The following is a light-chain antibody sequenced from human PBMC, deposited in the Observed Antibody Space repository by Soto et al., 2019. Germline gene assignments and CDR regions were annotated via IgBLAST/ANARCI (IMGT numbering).Light chain of an antibody. J-gene: IGKJ1*01. CDR3: QHYSDSTWP. CDR2: GGS. CDR1: QAIRSTS. Sequence: IVLTQSPGTLSLSPGEGATLSCRASQAIRSTSLVWYQKKPGQAPRLLMYGGSTRDSGFPARFSGRGFVTEFTLTITDVEPEDFAVYFCQHYSDSTWPFWQGTRVEI. V-gene: IGKV3-20*01.